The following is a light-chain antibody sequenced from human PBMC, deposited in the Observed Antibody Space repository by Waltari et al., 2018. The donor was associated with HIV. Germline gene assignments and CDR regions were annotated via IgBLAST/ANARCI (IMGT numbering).Light chain of an antibody. CDR1: QSISTY. CDR3: LQTYSPPWT. J-gene: IGKJ1*01. V-gene: IGKV1-39*01. CDR2: GAS. Sequence: DIQVTQSPSSLSASVGDNVTITCRASQSISTYLNWFQQKSGKAPALLTSGASNLRNGVPSRFSGSGSGTDFTLTISNLQPEDFATYYCLQTYSPPWTFGQGTNVDLK.